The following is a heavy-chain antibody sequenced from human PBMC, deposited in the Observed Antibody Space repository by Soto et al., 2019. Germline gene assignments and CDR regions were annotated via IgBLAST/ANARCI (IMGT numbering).Heavy chain of an antibody. CDR3: TTDWGDYVDAFDT. J-gene: IGHJ3*02. Sequence: GGSLRRSCAASGFTFSNAWMSWVRQAPGKGLEWVGRIKSKTDGGTTDYAAPVKGRFTISRDDSKNTLYLQMNSLKTEDTAVYYCTTDWGDYVDAFDTWGQGTMVTVSS. CDR2: IKSKTDGGTT. V-gene: IGHV3-15*01. D-gene: IGHD4-17*01. CDR1: GFTFSNAW.